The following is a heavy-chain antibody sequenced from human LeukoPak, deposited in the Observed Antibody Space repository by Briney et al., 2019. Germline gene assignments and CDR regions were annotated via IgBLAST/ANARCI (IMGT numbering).Heavy chain of an antibody. J-gene: IGHJ4*02. CDR1: GGSFSGYY. CDR3: ARHRRGLWFGEFPDY. Sequence: SETLSLTCAVYGGSFSGYYWSWIRQPPGKGLEWIGEINHSGSTNYNPSLKSRVTISVDTSKNQFSLKLSSVTAADTAVYYCARHRRGLWFGEFPDYWGQGTLVTVSS. V-gene: IGHV4-34*01. CDR2: INHSGST. D-gene: IGHD3-10*01.